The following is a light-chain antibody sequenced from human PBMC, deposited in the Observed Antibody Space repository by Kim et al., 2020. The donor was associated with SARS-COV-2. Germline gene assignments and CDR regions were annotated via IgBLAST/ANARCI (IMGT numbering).Light chain of an antibody. CDR1: SLRSYY. J-gene: IGLJ3*02. V-gene: IGLV3-19*01. Sequence: SYELTQDPAVSVALGQTVRITCQGDSLRSYYASWYQQKPGQAPVLVIYGKNNRPSEIPDRFSGSSSGNTASLTISGAQAEDEADYYCNSRDSSGNPNWVFGGGTQLT. CDR2: GKN. CDR3: NSRDSSGNPNWV.